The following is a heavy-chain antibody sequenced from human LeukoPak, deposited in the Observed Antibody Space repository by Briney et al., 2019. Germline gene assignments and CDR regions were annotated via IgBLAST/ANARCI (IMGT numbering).Heavy chain of an antibody. J-gene: IGHJ4*02. CDR3: LRQGLGGAGR. CDR2: FFTGGDT. CDR1: GFSVSDNH. D-gene: IGHD6-19*01. V-gene: IGHV3-66*02. Sequence: GGSLRLSCAPSGFSVSDNHMNWVRQAPGKGLEWVSAFFTGGDTSYADSVKGRFTVSKDSSKNTLFLQMNSLTPEDTAVYYCLRQGLGGAGRWGQGTLVTVSS.